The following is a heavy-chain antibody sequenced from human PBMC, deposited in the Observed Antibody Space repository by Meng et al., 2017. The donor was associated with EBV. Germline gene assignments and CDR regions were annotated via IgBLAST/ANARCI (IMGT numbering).Heavy chain of an antibody. J-gene: IGHJ4*02. Sequence: SGQDLVDPQRTPALTCTVSGGSISSSSCVWGWIRQPPGKGLEWIGSIYYSGSTYYNPSLKSRVTISVDTSKNQFSLKLSSVTAADTAVYYCARVDGDYLRGYYFNYWGQGTLVTVSS. CDR1: GGSISSSSCV. CDR3: ARVDGDYLRGYYFNY. V-gene: IGHV4-39*07. CDR2: IYYSGST. D-gene: IGHD4-17*01.